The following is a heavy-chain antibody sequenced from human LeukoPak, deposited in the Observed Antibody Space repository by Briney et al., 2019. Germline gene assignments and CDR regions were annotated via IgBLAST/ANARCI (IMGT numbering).Heavy chain of an antibody. V-gene: IGHV3-23*01. J-gene: IGHJ4*02. CDR1: GFTFTNYA. Sequence: PGGSLRLSCAASGFTFTNYAMSWVRQAPGKGLEWVSAISGSGGSTYYADSVKGRFTISRDNSKNTLYLQMNSLRAEDTAVYYCASLHYDSSDYVDYWGQGALVTVSS. CDR2: ISGSGGST. D-gene: IGHD3-22*01. CDR3: ASLHYDSSDYVDY.